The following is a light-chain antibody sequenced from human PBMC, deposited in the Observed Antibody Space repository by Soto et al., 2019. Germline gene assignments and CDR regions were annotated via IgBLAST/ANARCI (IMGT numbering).Light chain of an antibody. Sequence: AIQMTQSPSYLSASIGDRVTITCRASQAIRNDLGWFQQKPGKAPKLLISAASSLHSGVPSRFSGSGSGTDFTLTISSLQPEDSATYYCLQDYNYPLTFGGVTKVEIK. CDR3: LQDYNYPLT. CDR1: QAIRND. J-gene: IGKJ4*01. CDR2: AAS. V-gene: IGKV1-6*01.